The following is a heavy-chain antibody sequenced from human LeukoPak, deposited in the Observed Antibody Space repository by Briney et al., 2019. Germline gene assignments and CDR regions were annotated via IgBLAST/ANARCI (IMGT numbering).Heavy chain of an antibody. Sequence: GGSLRLSCAASGFTFSSYAMHWVRQAPGKGLEWVAVISYDGSNKYYADSVKGRFTISRDNSKNTLYLQMNSLGAEDTAVYYCAQTRGFDWLLFDYWGQGTLVTVSS. CDR2: ISYDGSNK. V-gene: IGHV3-30-3*02. CDR3: AQTRGFDWLLFDY. D-gene: IGHD3-9*01. J-gene: IGHJ4*02. CDR1: GFTFSSYA.